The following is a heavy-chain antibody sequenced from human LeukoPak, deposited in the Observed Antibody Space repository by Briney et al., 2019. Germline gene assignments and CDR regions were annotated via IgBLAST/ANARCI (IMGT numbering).Heavy chain of an antibody. J-gene: IGHJ3*02. V-gene: IGHV1-18*01. Sequence: ASVKVSCKASGYTFTSYGISWVRQAPGQGLEWMGWISAYNGNTNYAQKLQGRVTMTTDTSTSTAYMELRSLRSDDTAVYYCAKGTYCSGGRCYLDPIDAFDIWGQGTMVTVSS. D-gene: IGHD2-15*01. CDR1: GYTFTSYG. CDR3: AKGTYCSGGRCYLDPIDAFDI. CDR2: ISAYNGNT.